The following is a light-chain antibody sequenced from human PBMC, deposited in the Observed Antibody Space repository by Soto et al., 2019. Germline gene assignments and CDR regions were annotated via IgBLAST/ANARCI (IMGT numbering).Light chain of an antibody. V-gene: IGLV1-40*01. CDR1: SSNIGAGFD. CDR2: VNN. CDR3: QSYDRSLSVWV. J-gene: IGLJ3*02. Sequence: QSVLTQPPSVSGAPGQRVTISCSGSSSNIGAGFDVHWYQHLPGTAPKLLIYVNNNRPSGVPDRFSASKSGTSASLAITGLQADDEAHYYCQSYDRSLSVWVFGGGTKLTVL.